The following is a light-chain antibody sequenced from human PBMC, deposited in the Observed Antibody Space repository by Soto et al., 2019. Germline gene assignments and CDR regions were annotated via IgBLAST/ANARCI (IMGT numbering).Light chain of an antibody. J-gene: IGKJ1*01. CDR2: DAS. Sequence: LVFKQTPGTLSLSPGERATLSCGASQSVTSSYLAWYQQKPGQAPRLLIYDASTRAPGISARFSGSGSGTEFTLTISSLQSEDFAVYYCQEYIQWPPGMFGPGTKADI. V-gene: IGKV3-15*01. CDR3: QEYIQWPPGM. CDR1: QSVTSSY.